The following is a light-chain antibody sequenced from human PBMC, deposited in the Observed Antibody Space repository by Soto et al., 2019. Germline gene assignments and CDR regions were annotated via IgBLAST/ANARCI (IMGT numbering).Light chain of an antibody. CDR2: ASS. J-gene: IGKJ2*01. V-gene: IGKV1-39*01. CDR1: QSIGRF. CDR3: QQSYRTPYT. Sequence: DIQMTQSPSSLSASVGDRVTISCRASQSIGRFLNWYQQKPGKAPKLLIYASSTLQGGVPSSFSGSGSGTDFTLTISSLQPDDVATYVCQQSYRTPYTFGQGTKLDIK.